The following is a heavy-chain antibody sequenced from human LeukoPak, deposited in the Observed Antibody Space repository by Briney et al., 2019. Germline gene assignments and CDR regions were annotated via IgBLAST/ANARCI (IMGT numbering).Heavy chain of an antibody. CDR1: GFTFSSYG. CDR2: IRYDGSNE. V-gene: IGHV3-30*02. J-gene: IGHJ4*02. Sequence: GGSLRLACAASGFTFSSYGMHWVRQAPGKGLEWVSFIRYDGSNEYYADSVKGRFTISRDNAKNSLYLQMNSLRAEDTAVYYCASPTGHSWGGWGQGTLVTVSS. CDR3: ASPTGHSWGG. D-gene: IGHD3-16*01.